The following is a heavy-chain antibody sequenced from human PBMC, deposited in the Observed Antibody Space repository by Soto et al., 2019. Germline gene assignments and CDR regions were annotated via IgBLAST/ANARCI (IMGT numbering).Heavy chain of an antibody. CDR2: IYSGGST. J-gene: IGHJ6*02. CDR1: GFTVSSNY. CDR3: ARDAEGYYDFWSGDYYYYGMDV. Sequence: PGGSLRLSCAASGFTVSSNYMSWVRQAPGKGLEWVSVIYSGGSTYYADSVKGRFTISRDNSKNTLYLQMNSLRAEDTAVYYCARDAEGYYDFWSGDYYYYGMDVWGQGTTVTVSS. V-gene: IGHV3-53*01. D-gene: IGHD3-3*01.